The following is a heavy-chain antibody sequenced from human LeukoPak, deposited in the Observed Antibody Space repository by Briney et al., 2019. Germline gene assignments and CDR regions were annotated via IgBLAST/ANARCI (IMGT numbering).Heavy chain of an antibody. J-gene: IGHJ4*02. CDR2: ISSSSSTI. CDR3: AREGSTYYDILTGYNTNQIDY. V-gene: IGHV3-48*04. CDR1: GFTFSSYS. Sequence: GGSLRLSCAASGFTFSSYSMNWVRQAPGKGLEWVSYISSSSSTIYYADSVKGRFTISRDNAKNSLYLQMNSLRAEDTAVYYCAREGSTYYDILTGYNTNQIDYWGQGALVTVSS. D-gene: IGHD3-9*01.